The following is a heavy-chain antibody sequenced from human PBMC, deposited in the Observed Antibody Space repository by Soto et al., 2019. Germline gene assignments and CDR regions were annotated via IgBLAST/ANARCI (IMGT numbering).Heavy chain of an antibody. V-gene: IGHV3-48*02. D-gene: IGHD3-22*01. CDR1: GFTFSSFS. J-gene: IGHJ4*02. Sequence: EVQLVESGGGLVQPGGSLRLSCAASGFTFSSFSMNWVRQAPGKGLEWVSYISSSSSTIYYADSVKGRFTISRDNAKNSLYLQMNSLRDEDTAVYYCARSLGTMIVVAYDYWGQGTLVTVSS. CDR3: ARSLGTMIVVAYDY. CDR2: ISSSSSTI.